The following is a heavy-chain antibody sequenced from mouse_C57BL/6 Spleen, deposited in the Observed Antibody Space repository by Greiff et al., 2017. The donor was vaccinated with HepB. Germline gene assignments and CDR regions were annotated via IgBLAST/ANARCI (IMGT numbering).Heavy chain of an antibody. Sequence: EVQLVESGPELVKPGASVKMSCKASGYTFTDYNMHWVKQSHGKSLEWIGYINPNNGGTSYNQKFKGKATLTVNKSSSTAYMELRSLTSEDSAVYYCARKTLYLNAMDYWGQGTSVTVSS. J-gene: IGHJ4*01. D-gene: IGHD5-5*01. CDR2: INPNNGGT. CDR1: GYTFTDYN. CDR3: ARKTLYLNAMDY. V-gene: IGHV1-22*01.